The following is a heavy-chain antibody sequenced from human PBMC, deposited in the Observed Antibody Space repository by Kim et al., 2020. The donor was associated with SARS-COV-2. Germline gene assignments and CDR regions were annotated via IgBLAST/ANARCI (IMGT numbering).Heavy chain of an antibody. D-gene: IGHD1-26*01. CDR1: GFTVSSNY. V-gene: IGHV3-53*04. CDR2: IYSGGST. Sequence: GGSLRLSCAASGFTVSSNYMSWVRQAPGKGLEWVSVIYSGGSTYYADSVKGRFTISRHNSKNTLYLQMNSLRAEDTAVYYCSGGGGGRDYGGPAGAFDIWGQGSPGHRLL. J-gene: IGHJ3*02. CDR3: SGGGGGRDYGGPAGAFDI.